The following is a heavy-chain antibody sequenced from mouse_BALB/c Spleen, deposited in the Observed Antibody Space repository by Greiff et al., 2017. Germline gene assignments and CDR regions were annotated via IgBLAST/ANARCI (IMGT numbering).Heavy chain of an antibody. D-gene: IGHD1-1*01. V-gene: IGHV5-9-4*01. Sequence: EVQGVESGGGLVKPGGSLKLSCAASGFTFSSYAMSWVRQSPEKRLVWVAEISSGGSYTYYPDTVTGRFTISRDNAKNTLYLEMSSLRSEDTAMYYCAPLTTVVDVWGAGTTVTVSS. CDR3: APLTTVVDV. CDR2: ISSGGSYT. CDR1: GFTFSSYA. J-gene: IGHJ1*01.